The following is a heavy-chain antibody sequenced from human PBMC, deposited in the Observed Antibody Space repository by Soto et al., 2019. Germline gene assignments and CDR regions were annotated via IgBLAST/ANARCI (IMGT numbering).Heavy chain of an antibody. J-gene: IGHJ2*01. Sequence: QITLKESGPTLVKPTQTLTLTCTFSGFSLSTSGVGVGWIRQPPGKALEWLAHIYWDDDKRYSPSLKSRLTTTKATSKNQVVITMTNMDPVDTATYYCAHSRGRWLQLLDWYFDLWGRGTLVTVSS. CDR1: GFSLSTSGVG. V-gene: IGHV2-5*02. D-gene: IGHD5-12*01. CDR3: AHSRGRWLQLLDWYFDL. CDR2: IYWDDDK.